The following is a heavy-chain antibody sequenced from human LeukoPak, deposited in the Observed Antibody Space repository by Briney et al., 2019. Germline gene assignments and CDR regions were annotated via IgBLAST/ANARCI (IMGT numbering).Heavy chain of an antibody. Sequence: ASVKVSCKASGYTFTCYYMHWVRQAPGQGLEWMGWINPNSGGTNYAQKFQGRVTMTRDTSISTAYMELSRLRSDDTAVYYCARVLDSSSWADYWGQGTLVTVSS. CDR1: GYTFTCYY. J-gene: IGHJ4*02. V-gene: IGHV1-2*02. D-gene: IGHD6-13*01. CDR2: INPNSGGT. CDR3: ARVLDSSSWADY.